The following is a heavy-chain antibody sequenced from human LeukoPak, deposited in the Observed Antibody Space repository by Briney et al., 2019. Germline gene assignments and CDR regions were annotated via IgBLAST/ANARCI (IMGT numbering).Heavy chain of an antibody. D-gene: IGHD6-13*01. CDR3: ARDRVGSSWYYFDY. J-gene: IGHJ4*02. CDR2: ISSSSSYT. CDR1: GFTFSDYY. Sequence: PGGSLRLSCAASGFTFSDYYMSWIRQAPGKGLEWVSYISSSSSYTNYADSVKGRFTISRDNAKNSLYLQMNSLRAEDTAVYYCARDRVGSSWYYFDYWGQGTLVTVST. V-gene: IGHV3-11*06.